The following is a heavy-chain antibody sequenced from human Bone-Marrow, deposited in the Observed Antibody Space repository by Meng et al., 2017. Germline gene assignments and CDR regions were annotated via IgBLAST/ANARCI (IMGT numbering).Heavy chain of an antibody. D-gene: IGHD3-9*01. Sequence: ASVKVSCKASGYTFPDYWLHWVRRAPGQGLEWMGRINPKSGDTHYAQRFQGRVTMTGDTSISTAYMELSGLRSDDTAMYYCARDSGILTGYYIKRYYYYGMDVWGQGTTVTVS. CDR1: GYTFPDYW. J-gene: IGHJ6*02. CDR2: INPKSGDT. V-gene: IGHV1-2*06. CDR3: ARDSGILTGYYIKRYYYYGMDV.